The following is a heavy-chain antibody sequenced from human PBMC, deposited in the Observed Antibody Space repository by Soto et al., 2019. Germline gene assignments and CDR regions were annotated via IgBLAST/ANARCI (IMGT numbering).Heavy chain of an antibody. Sequence: PAETLSLTCTVSGGSISRGCYYWSWIRQHPGKGLEWIGYIYYSGSTYYNPSLKSRVTISVDTSKNQFSLKLSSVTAVDMAVYYCARDRARRKYYDSSGSYFDYWGQGTLVTVSS. J-gene: IGHJ4*02. V-gene: IGHV4-31*03. CDR1: GGSISRGCYY. CDR3: ARDRARRKYYDSSGSYFDY. D-gene: IGHD3-22*01. CDR2: IYYSGST.